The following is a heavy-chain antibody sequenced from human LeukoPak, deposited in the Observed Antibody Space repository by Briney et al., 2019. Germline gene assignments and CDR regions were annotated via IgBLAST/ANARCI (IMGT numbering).Heavy chain of an antibody. J-gene: IGHJ4*02. D-gene: IGHD1-1*01. Sequence: VGSLRLSCVASGFTFSTYSMNWVRQAPGKGLEWISYISTGSSTIHYADPVKGRFTISRDNAENSLFLQMNSLRAEDTAVYYCARTRYYWNDRVVFDYWGQGNLVTVSS. CDR1: GFTFSTYS. V-gene: IGHV3-48*01. CDR3: ARTRYYWNDRVVFDY. CDR2: ISTGSSTI.